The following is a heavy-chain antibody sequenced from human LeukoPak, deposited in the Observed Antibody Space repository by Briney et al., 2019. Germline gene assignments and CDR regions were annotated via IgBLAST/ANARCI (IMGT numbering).Heavy chain of an antibody. V-gene: IGHV1-2*02. Sequence: ASVKLSCKASGYTFTGYYMHWVPHALGQGLERMAWINPNSGVTHYAQKFQSRDTMTRDTSISTAYMDLRRLRSDDTAPYNFTRDLTMVRRASNYWGQGTLVTVPS. CDR2: INPNSGVT. J-gene: IGHJ4*02. CDR3: TRDLTMVRRASNY. CDR1: GYTFTGYY. D-gene: IGHD3-10*01.